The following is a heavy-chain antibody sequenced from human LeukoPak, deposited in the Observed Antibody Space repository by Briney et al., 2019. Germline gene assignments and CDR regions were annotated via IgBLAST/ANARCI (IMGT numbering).Heavy chain of an antibody. J-gene: IGHJ4*02. V-gene: IGHV3-30*04. CDR3: ARENGCISCSYNLDY. Sequence: GGSLRLSCAASGFTFSSYAMHWVRQVPGKGLEWVAVISYDGSNKYYADSVKGRFTISRDNYKNTLYLQMNSLRAEDTDVYYCARENGCISCSYNLDYWGQGTLVTVSS. CDR2: ISYDGSNK. D-gene: IGHD2-2*01. CDR1: GFTFSSYA.